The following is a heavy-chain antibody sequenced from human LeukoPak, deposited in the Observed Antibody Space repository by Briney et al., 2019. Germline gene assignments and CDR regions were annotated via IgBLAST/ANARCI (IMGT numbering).Heavy chain of an antibody. Sequence: GGSLRLSCAASGFTFSSYGMHWVRQAPGKWLEWVAFIRYDGSNKYYADSVKGRFTISRDNSKNTLYLQMNSLRAEDTAVYYCAEDTDSSSWYYFDYWGQGTLVTVSS. J-gene: IGHJ4*02. CDR1: GFTFSSYG. V-gene: IGHV3-30*02. CDR2: IRYDGSNK. CDR3: AEDTDSSSWYYFDY. D-gene: IGHD6-13*01.